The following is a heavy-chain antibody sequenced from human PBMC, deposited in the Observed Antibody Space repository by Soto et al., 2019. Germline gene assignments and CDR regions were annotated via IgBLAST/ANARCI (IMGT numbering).Heavy chain of an antibody. CDR3: THSTRYGSVVDF. V-gene: IGHV2-5*02. Sequence: GEGVGWIRQPPGKALEWLALIYWDDDKRYSPSLKSRLTITKDTSKNQVVLTMTNMDPVDTATYYCTHSTRYGSVVDFWGQGTLVTVSS. D-gene: IGHD3-10*01. J-gene: IGHJ4*02. CDR2: IYWDDDK. CDR1: GEG.